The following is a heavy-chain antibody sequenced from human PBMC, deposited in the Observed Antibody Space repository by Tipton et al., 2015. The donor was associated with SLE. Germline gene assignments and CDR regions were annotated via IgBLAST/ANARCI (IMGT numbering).Heavy chain of an antibody. CDR3: ARGGSSTSAARYMDV. CDR2: IYYSGST. Sequence: TLSLTCTVSGGSISSYYWSWIRQPPGKGLEWIGDIYYSGSTNYNPSLKSRVTISVDMSKNQFSLKLSSVTAADTAVYYCARGGSSTSAARYMDVWGKGTTVTVSS. D-gene: IGHD2-2*01. J-gene: IGHJ6*03. V-gene: IGHV4-59*01. CDR1: GGSISSYY.